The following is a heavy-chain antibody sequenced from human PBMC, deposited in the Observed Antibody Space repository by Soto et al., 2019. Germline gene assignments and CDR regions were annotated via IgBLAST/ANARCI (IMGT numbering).Heavy chain of an antibody. J-gene: IGHJ4*02. D-gene: IGHD6-13*01. CDR3: ASFWGYSTWYYFDY. CDR2: ISSSGSTM. CDR1: GFTFSDYY. V-gene: IGHV3-11*01. Sequence: TGGSLRLSCAASGFTFSDYYMSWVRQAPGKGLEWVSYISSSGSTMYYADSVKGRFTISRDSAKNSLYLQMNSMRAEDTAVYYCASFWGYSTWYYFDYWGQGTLVTVSS.